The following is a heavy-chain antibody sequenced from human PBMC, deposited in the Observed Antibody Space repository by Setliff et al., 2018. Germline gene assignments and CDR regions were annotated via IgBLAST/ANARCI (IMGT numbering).Heavy chain of an antibody. V-gene: IGHV3-30*04. J-gene: IGHJ4*02. D-gene: IGHD3-3*01. Sequence: GGSLRLSCAASGFTFSRYAMHWVRQAPGKGLEWVAIISYDGSNKYYADSVKGRFTISRDNSKNTLYLQMNSLRAEDTAVYYCARQNDFWSGQDFDYWGQGTLVTVSS. CDR2: ISYDGSNK. CDR1: GFTFSRYA. CDR3: ARQNDFWSGQDFDY.